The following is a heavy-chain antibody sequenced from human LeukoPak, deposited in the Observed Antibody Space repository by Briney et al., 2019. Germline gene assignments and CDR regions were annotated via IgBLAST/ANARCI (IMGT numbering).Heavy chain of an antibody. J-gene: IGHJ4*02. D-gene: IGHD5-24*01. CDR3: ARYNNYFDS. V-gene: IGHV1-46*01. Sequence: ASVKVSCKASGYTFTRYNIHWVRQAPGQGLQWMGIINPSGGTPSYAQKFQGRVTMTRDTSTSIVYMELSSLRSEDTAVYYCARYNNYFDSWGQGTLVTVSS. CDR2: INPSGGTP. CDR1: GYTFTRYN.